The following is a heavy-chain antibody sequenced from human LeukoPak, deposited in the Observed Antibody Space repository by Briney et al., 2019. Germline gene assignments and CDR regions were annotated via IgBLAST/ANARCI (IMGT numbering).Heavy chain of an antibody. J-gene: IGHJ4*02. CDR2: IKNDGSGK. D-gene: IGHD3-22*01. CDR3: ARDRSNERYYYDSSGDFDH. CDR1: GFTFSSYW. Sequence: PGGSLRLSCAASGFTFSSYWMSWVRQTPGKGLEWVANIKNDGSGKYYVDSVKGRFTISRDNAKNSLCLQMNSLRAEDTAVYYCARDRSNERYYYDSSGDFDHWGQGTLVTVSS. V-gene: IGHV3-7*01.